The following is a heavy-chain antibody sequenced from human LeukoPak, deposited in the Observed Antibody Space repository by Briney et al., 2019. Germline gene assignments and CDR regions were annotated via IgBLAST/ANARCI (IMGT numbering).Heavy chain of an antibody. CDR1: GGSISSHTYY. J-gene: IGHJ4*02. D-gene: IGHD6-19*01. CDR2: IYYSGNT. Sequence: SETLSLTCTVSGGSISSHTYYWGWIRQAPGKGLEWIGSIYYSGNTYYNPSLKSRVTISVDTSKNQFSLELRSVIAAVYCCARHDAAAVVEYWGQGTLVTVSS. V-gene: IGHV4-39*01. CDR3: ARHDAAAVVEY.